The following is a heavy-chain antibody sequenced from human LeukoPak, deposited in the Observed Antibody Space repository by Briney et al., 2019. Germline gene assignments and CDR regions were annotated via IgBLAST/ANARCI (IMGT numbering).Heavy chain of an antibody. V-gene: IGHV3-23*01. D-gene: IGHD6-13*01. CDR3: ANGPPGSTLTYSSSWSKNYYYYGMDV. CDR2: ISGSGGST. Sequence: GGSLRLSCAASGFTFSSYAMSWVRQAPGKGLEWVSAISGSGGSTYYADSVKGRFTISRDNSKNTLYLQMNSLRAEDTAVYYCANGPPGSTLTYSSSWSKNYYYYGMDVWGQGTTVTVSS. J-gene: IGHJ6*02. CDR1: GFTFSSYA.